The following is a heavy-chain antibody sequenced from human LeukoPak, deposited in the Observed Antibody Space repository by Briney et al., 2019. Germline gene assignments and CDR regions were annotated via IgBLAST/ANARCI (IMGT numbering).Heavy chain of an antibody. J-gene: IGHJ6*04. D-gene: IGHD5-18*01. CDR3: ARGEWIQLVNPGWTSNYYYYGMDV. CDR1: GGSLRGYT. CDR2: INLSGGA. V-gene: IGHV4-34*01. Sequence: PSETLSLTCAVYGGSLRGYTTGSVRQPPGKGLEWVWGINLSGGAQYKTPLKSRVTISVDTSKNQFSLMLSSVTTTDTAVYYCARGEWIQLVNPGWTSNYYYYGMDVWGKGTTVTVSS.